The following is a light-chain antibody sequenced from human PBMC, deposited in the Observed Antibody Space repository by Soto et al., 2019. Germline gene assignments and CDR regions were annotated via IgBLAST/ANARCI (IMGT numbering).Light chain of an antibody. Sequence: QSALTQPPSVSGAPGQRVTISCTGSSSNIGAGYDVHWYQQLPGTAPKLLIYGNSNRPSGVPDRFSGPKSGTSASLAITGVQAEDEADYYCQSYDSSLSGWVFGGGTQLTVL. CDR3: QSYDSSLSGWV. V-gene: IGLV1-40*01. CDR1: SSNIGAGYD. J-gene: IGLJ3*02. CDR2: GNS.